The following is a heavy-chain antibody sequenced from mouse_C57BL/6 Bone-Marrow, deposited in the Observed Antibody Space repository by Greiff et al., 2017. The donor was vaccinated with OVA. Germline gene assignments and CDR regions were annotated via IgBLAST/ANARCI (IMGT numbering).Heavy chain of an antibody. CDR1: GFTFSSYA. J-gene: IGHJ2*01. Sequence: KLVESGAGLVKPGGSLKLSCAASGFTFSSYAMSWVRQTPDKRLEWVANISSGGNYTYYADTVKGRFTISRDNARNTLYLQMSSLKSEDTAMYYCARDGLPDFDYWGQGTTLTVSS. V-gene: IGHV5S21*01. CDR2: ISSGGNYT. D-gene: IGHD2-2*01. CDR3: ARDGLPDFDY.